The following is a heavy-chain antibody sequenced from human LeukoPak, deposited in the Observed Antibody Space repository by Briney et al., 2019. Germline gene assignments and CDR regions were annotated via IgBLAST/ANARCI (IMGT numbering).Heavy chain of an antibody. Sequence: GGSLRLSCAASGFTFSDYYMSWIRQAPGKGLEWVSYISSSGSTIYYADSVKGRFTISRDNAKNSLYLQMNSLRAEDTAVYYCARARHYYDSSGLTGYWGQGTLVTVSS. CDR1: GFTFSDYY. D-gene: IGHD3-22*01. CDR3: ARARHYYDSSGLTGY. CDR2: ISSSGSTI. V-gene: IGHV3-11*04. J-gene: IGHJ4*02.